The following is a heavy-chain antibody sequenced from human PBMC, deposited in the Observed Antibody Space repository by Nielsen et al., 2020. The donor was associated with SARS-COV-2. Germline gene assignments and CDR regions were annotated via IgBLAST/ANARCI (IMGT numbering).Heavy chain of an antibody. D-gene: IGHD2-8*02. Sequence: GGSLRLSCAASGFTFDDYAMHWVRQAPGKGLEWVSGISWNSGSIGYADSVKGRFTISRDNAKNSLYLQMNSLRAEDTALYYCATDSGVGYWGQGTLVTVSS. V-gene: IGHV3-9*01. CDR3: ATDSGVGY. CDR2: ISWNSGSI. CDR1: GFTFDDYA. J-gene: IGHJ4*02.